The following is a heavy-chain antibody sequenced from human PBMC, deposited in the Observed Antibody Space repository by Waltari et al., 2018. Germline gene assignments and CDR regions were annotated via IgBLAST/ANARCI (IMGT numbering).Heavy chain of an antibody. D-gene: IGHD3-3*01. J-gene: IGHJ4*02. V-gene: IGHV1-2*06. CDR1: GYTFTDFF. CDR2: INPKSGDT. Sequence: QVQLVQSGAEVKKSGASVTVSCKASGYTFTDFFIHWVRQAPGQGLEWMGRINPKSGDTSYAQRFQGRVTMTGDTSISTAYMEVTGLRSDDTAIYYCARSGGGTTSFGVAEWGQGSLVTVSS. CDR3: ARSGGGTTSFGVAE.